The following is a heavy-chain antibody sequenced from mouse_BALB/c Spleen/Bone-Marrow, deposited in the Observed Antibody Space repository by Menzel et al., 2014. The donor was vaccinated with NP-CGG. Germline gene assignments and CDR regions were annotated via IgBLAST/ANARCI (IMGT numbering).Heavy chain of an antibody. CDR1: GYTFTSYW. CDR2: IDPGSGST. V-gene: IGHV1S41*01. Sequence: DLVKPGASVKLSCKASGYTFTSYWINWVKPRPGQGLEWIGRIDPGSGSTYYDEMFKGKATLTVDTSSSTAYIQLSSLSSEDSAVYFCARSYYGRAMDYWGQGTSVTVSS. CDR3: ARSYYGRAMDY. J-gene: IGHJ4*01. D-gene: IGHD1-1*01.